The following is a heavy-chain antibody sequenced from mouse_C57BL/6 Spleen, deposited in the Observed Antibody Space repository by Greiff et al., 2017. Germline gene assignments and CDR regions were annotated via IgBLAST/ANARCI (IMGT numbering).Heavy chain of an antibody. V-gene: IGHV8-8*01. CDR2: IWWDDDK. J-gene: IGHJ2*01. Sequence: QVTLKVSGPGILQPSQTLSLTCSFSGFSLSTFGMGVGWIRQPSGKGLDWLAHIWWDDDKYYNPALKSRLTISKDTSKNQVFLKLANVDTADTATYYCARIYKLGPTYYFDYWGQGTTLTVSS. CDR3: ARIYKLGPTYYFDY. CDR1: GFSLSTFGMG. D-gene: IGHD4-1*01.